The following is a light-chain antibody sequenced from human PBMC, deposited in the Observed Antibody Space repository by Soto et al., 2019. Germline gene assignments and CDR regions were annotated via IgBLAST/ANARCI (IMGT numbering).Light chain of an antibody. CDR3: QQSYSSPVN. CDR1: QSVSSTY. Sequence: EIVRTQSPVTLSLSPGERATLSCRASQSVSSTYLIWYQQKPGQAPRLLIYGASSRATGVPDRFSGGGSGTDFTLTISSLQPEDFATYYCQQSYSSPVNFGGGTKVDIK. J-gene: IGKJ4*01. V-gene: IGKV3-20*01. CDR2: GAS.